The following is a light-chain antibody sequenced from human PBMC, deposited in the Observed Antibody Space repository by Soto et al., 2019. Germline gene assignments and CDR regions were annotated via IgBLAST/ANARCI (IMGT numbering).Light chain of an antibody. Sequence: QSALTLPASVSGSPGQSITISCTGTSSDIGGYNYVSWYQQLPGKVPKLIIYDVSNRPSGVSDRFSGSKSGNAASLTISGLQAEDEADYYCSSYTSTSTLYVFGTGTKLTVL. V-gene: IGLV2-14*03. CDR2: DVS. CDR3: SSYTSTSTLYV. CDR1: SSDIGGYNY. J-gene: IGLJ1*01.